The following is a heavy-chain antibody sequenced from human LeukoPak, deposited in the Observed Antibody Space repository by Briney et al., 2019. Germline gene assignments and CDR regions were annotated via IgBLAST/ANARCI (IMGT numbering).Heavy chain of an antibody. V-gene: IGHV4-39*07. Sequence: PSETLSLTCTVSGGSISSSSYYWGWIRQPPGKGLEWIGSINYSGSTYYNPSLKSRATISVDTSKNQFSLKLSSVTAADTAVYYCARGPVLWFGEFVWGQGTLVTVSS. D-gene: IGHD3-10*01. CDR2: INYSGST. CDR1: GGSISSSSYY. J-gene: IGHJ4*02. CDR3: ARGPVLWFGEFV.